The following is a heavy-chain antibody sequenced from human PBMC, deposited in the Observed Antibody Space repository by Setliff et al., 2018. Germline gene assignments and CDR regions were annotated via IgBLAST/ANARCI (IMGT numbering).Heavy chain of an antibody. CDR1: GGSLSSYNY. CDR2: IYTDGST. CDR3: AKGGVAGLDS. D-gene: IGHD6-19*01. Sequence: SETLSLTCTVSGGSLSSYNYWSWIRQPAGKGLEWIGQIYTDGSTNYNPSLKSRVTISVDKSKNPFSLKLSSVTAADTAVYYCAKGGVAGLDSWGQGTLVTVSS. V-gene: IGHV4-4*07. J-gene: IGHJ5*01.